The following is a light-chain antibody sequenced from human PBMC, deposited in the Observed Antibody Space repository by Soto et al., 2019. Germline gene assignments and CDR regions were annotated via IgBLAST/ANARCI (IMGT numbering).Light chain of an antibody. CDR2: SNN. V-gene: IGLV1-44*01. J-gene: IGLJ3*02. CDR1: SSNIGSNT. CDR3: ATWGDSLSDWV. Sequence: QSVLTQPPSASGTPGQRVTISCSGSSSNIGSNTVNWYQQLPGTAPKHLIFSNNQRPSGVPDRFSGSKSGTSASLAISGLQPEDEADYYCATWGDSLSDWVFGGGTKVTVL.